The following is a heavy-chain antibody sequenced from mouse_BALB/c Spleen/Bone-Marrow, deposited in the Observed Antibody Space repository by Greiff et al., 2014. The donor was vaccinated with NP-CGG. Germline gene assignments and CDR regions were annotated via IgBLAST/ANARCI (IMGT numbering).Heavy chain of an antibody. CDR1: GFNIKDTF. Sequence: DVQGVESGAELVKPGASVKLSCTASGFNIKDTFMHWVKQRPEQGLEWIGRIDPANGDIKYDPKFQGKATITADTSSNTAYLQLSSLTSEDTAVYYCTKPSFYYGSSYWYFDVWGAGTTVTVSS. D-gene: IGHD1-1*01. V-gene: IGHV14-3*02. CDR3: TKPSFYYGSSYWYFDV. J-gene: IGHJ1*01. CDR2: IDPANGDI.